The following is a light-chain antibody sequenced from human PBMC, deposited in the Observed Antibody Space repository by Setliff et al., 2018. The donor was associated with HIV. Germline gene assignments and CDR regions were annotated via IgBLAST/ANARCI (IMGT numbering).Light chain of an antibody. V-gene: IGLV2-18*02. J-gene: IGLJ2*01. Sequence: QSVLTQPPSVSGSPGQSVTISCTGTSTDVGNYNRVSWYQQPPGTAPKLIIFEVNNRPSGVPDRFSGSKSGNTASLTISGLQAEDEAHYYCSSFSNSSTLVFGGGTQLTV. CDR3: SSFSNSSTLV. CDR2: EVN. CDR1: STDVGNYNR.